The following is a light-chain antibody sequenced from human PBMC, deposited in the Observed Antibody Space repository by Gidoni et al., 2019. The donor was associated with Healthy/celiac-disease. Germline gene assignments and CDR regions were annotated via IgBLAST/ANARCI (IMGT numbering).Light chain of an antibody. V-gene: IGKV1-39*01. CDR3: QQSYRMPYT. CDR2: AAS. CDR1: QCISSY. J-gene: IGKJ2*01. Sequence: DIHITQSPSSLSASVGDRVTITRRASQCISSYVHWYQQKPEEAPKLLYYAASSLQSGVPSRFSGSGSRTDFTLTISSLQPEDFATYYWQQSYRMPYTFGQGTKLEIK.